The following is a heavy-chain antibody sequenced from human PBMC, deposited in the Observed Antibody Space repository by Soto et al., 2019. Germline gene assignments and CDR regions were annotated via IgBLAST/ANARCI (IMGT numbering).Heavy chain of an antibody. J-gene: IGHJ5*02. Sequence: PSETLSLTCAVSDDSISSSRYYWGWIRQAPGKGLEWIGSVYYSGGTHYNASLKSRVTISLDTSKNQFSLRLSSLTATDTAVYYCARHLPLRGLLSRFDPWGQGTLVTVST. CDR3: ARHLPLRGLLSRFDP. V-gene: IGHV4-39*01. D-gene: IGHD3-10*01. CDR2: VYYSGGT. CDR1: DDSISSSRYY.